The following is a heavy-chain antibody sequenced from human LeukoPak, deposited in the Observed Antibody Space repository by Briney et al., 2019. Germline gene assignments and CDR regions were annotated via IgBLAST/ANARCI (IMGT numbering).Heavy chain of an antibody. D-gene: IGHD5-12*01. CDR2: INHSGST. CDR1: GGSFSGYY. V-gene: IGHV4-34*01. Sequence: SETLSLTCAVYGGSFSGYYWSWIRQPPGRGLEWIGEINHSGSTNYNPSLKSRVTISINTSKNQFSLKLSSVTAADTAVYYCARRNGQDIVATFRRRYYFDYWGQGTLVTVSS. J-gene: IGHJ4*02. CDR3: ARRNGQDIVATFRRRYYFDY.